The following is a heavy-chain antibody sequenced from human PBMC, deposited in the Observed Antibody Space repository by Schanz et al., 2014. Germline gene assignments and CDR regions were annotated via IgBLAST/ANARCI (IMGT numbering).Heavy chain of an antibody. V-gene: IGHV1-24*01. CDR3: ARAPVTVGPYHYYMDV. CDR2: FHHEDGDT. Sequence: QVQLVQSGAEVKKPGASVKVSCKVSGYSLNELSMHWVRQAPGRGLEWMGGFHHEDGDTVYAQKFQGRVIMTEDTSTDTAYVELSRLTSEDTAVYYCARAPVTVGPYHYYMDVWGKGTTVTDSS. J-gene: IGHJ6*03. CDR1: GYSLNELS. D-gene: IGHD4-17*01.